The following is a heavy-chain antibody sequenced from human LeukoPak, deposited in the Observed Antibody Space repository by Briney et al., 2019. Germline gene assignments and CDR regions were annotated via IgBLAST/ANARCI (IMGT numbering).Heavy chain of an antibody. J-gene: IGHJ4*02. CDR1: GYSFANFG. CDR2: ISAYNGQT. Sequence: GASVKVSCKASGYSFANFGISWVRQAPGQGLEWMGWISAYNGQTKYAQNLQGRLTMTTDTSTSTAYMELRSLRSDDTAVYYCARDLGYGDYGYWGQGTLVTVSS. D-gene: IGHD4-17*01. CDR3: ARDLGYGDYGY. V-gene: IGHV1-18*01.